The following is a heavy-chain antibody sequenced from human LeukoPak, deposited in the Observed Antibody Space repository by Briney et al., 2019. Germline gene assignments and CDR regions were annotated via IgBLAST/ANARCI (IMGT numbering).Heavy chain of an antibody. CDR2: ISAGTGVT. Sequence: PGGSLRLSCAASRFTFSLYAMTWVRQAPGRGLEWVSQISAGTGVTYYAQSVRGRFTISRDNSKSTLYLHMSGLRGEETAVYHCARDVLDVAAAGRGRPLDRWGQGTRVTVSS. D-gene: IGHD6-13*01. CDR3: ARDVLDVAAAGRGRPLDR. J-gene: IGHJ5*02. CDR1: RFTFSLYA. V-gene: IGHV3-23*01.